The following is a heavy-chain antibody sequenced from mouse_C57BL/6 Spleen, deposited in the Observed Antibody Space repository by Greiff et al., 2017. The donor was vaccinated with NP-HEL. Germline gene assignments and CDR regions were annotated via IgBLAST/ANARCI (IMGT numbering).Heavy chain of an antibody. CDR3: AAYGSSFWFAY. V-gene: IGHV1-52*01. J-gene: IGHJ3*01. D-gene: IGHD1-1*01. Sequence: QVQLQQPGAELVRPGSSVKLSCKASGYTFTSYWMHWVKQRPIQGLEWIGNIDPSDSETHYNQKFKDKATLTVDKSSSTAYMQLSSLTSEDSAVYYCAAYGSSFWFAYWGQGTLVTVSA. CDR2: IDPSDSET. CDR1: GYTFTSYW.